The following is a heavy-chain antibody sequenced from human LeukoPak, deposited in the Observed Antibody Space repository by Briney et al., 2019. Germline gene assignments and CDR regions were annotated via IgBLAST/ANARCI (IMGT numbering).Heavy chain of an antibody. CDR1: GFTFSNAW. CDR2: IKSKTDGGTT. CDR3: TTGYCSGGSCYVPFDY. D-gene: IGHD2-15*01. V-gene: IGHV3-15*01. J-gene: IGHJ4*02. Sequence: GGSLRLSCAASGFTFSNAWMSWVRQAPGKGLEWVGRIKSKTDGGTTDYAAPVNGRFTISRDDSKNTLYLQMNSLKTEDTAVYYCTTGYCSGGSCYVPFDYWGQGTLVTVSS.